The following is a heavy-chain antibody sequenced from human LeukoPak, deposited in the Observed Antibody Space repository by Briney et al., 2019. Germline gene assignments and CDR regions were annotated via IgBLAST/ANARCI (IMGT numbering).Heavy chain of an antibody. J-gene: IGHJ4*02. CDR1: GFTFSSYG. CDR2: ISYDGSNK. V-gene: IGHV3-30*03. CDR3: ARGAPIVVVPAADSLFDY. Sequence: GRSLRLSCAASGFTFSSYGMHWVRQAPGKGLEWVAVISYDGSNKYYADSVKGRFTISRDNSKNSLYLQMNSLRAEDTAVYYCARGAPIVVVPAADSLFDYWGQGTLVTVSS. D-gene: IGHD2-2*01.